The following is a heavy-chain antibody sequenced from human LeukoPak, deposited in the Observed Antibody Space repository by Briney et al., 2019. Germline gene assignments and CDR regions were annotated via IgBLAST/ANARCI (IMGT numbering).Heavy chain of an antibody. J-gene: IGHJ3*02. Sequence: GGSLRLSCAASGFPFSNYWMTWVRQAPGKGLEWVANIIQDGTEKNYVGSVKGRFTISRDNAKNSLSLQMNSLRAEDTAIYYCAIEGASAISHAFDIWGQGTVVTVSS. CDR2: IIQDGTEK. V-gene: IGHV3-7*01. CDR3: AIEGASAISHAFDI. D-gene: IGHD3-16*01. CDR1: GFPFSNYW.